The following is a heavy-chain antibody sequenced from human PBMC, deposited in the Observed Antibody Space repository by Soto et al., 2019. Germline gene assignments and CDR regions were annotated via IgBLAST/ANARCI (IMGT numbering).Heavy chain of an antibody. D-gene: IGHD6-19*01. CDR2: ISASGGSI. Sequence: EVPLLESGGGLVQPGGSLRLSCAASGFTFSNYAMSWVRQAPGKGLEWVSGISASGGSIFYADSVKGRFTISRDNSKNTLYLQMNSLRAEDTAVYYCAKKGGSGWYGSFDYWGQGTLVTVSS. J-gene: IGHJ4*02. CDR3: AKKGGSGWYGSFDY. V-gene: IGHV3-23*01. CDR1: GFTFSNYA.